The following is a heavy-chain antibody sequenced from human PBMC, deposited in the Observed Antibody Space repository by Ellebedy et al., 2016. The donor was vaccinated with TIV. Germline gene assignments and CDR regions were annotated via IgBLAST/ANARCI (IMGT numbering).Heavy chain of an antibody. CDR2: IDTTGGT. J-gene: IGHJ2*01. Sequence: GESLKISXAASGFTCSSHDMHWVRQAAGKSLEWVSAIDTTGGTYHAAAVKGRFTISRESAKNSLYLQMNSLTIGDTAVYYCAREIAVTGTWYFDLWGRGILVTVSS. CDR1: GFTCSSHD. V-gene: IGHV3-13*01. CDR3: AREIAVTGTWYFDL. D-gene: IGHD6-19*01.